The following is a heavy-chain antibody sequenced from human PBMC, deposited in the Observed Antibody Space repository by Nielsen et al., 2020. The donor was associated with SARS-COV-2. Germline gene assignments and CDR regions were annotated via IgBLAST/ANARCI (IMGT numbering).Heavy chain of an antibody. J-gene: IGHJ6*02. CDR2: ISAYNGNT. Sequence: WVRQAPGQGLEWMGWISAYNGNTNYAQKFQGRVTITADKSTSTAYMELSSLRSEDTAVYYCAGRGGLLKGVWGQGTTVTVSS. V-gene: IGHV1-18*01. CDR3: AGRGGLLKGV. D-gene: IGHD3-16*01.